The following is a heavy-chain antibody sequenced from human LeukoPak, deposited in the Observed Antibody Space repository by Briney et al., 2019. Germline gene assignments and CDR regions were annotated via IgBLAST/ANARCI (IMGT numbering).Heavy chain of an antibody. J-gene: IGHJ5*02. CDR1: SYSISRGYY. CDR2: INHSGST. V-gene: IGHV4-38-2*02. CDR3: ASLSSGWNGWFDP. D-gene: IGHD6-19*01. Sequence: PSETLSLTCSVSSYSISRGYYWSWIRQPPGKGLEWIGEINHSGSTNYNPSLKSRVTISVDTSKNQFSLKLSSVTAADTAVYYCASLSSGWNGWFDPWGQGTLVTVSS.